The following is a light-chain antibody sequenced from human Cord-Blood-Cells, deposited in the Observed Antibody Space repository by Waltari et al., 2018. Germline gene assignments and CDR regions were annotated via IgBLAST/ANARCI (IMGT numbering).Light chain of an antibody. CDR2: AAS. Sequence: DIKMTQSPSSLSASVGDRVTITCRASQSISSYLNWYQQKPGEAPKILIYAASSLQSVVPSRFSGSGSLTDLTLIISCLQPEDFASYYCQQSYNTPWTFCQGTKLEIK. CDR1: QSISSY. J-gene: IGKJ1*01. V-gene: IGKV1-39*01. CDR3: QQSYNTPWT.